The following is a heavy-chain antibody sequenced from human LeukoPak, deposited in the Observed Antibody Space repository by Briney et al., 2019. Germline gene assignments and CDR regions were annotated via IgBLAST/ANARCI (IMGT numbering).Heavy chain of an antibody. CDR1: GLTVSRDW. J-gene: IGHJ6*04. D-gene: IGHD3-10*01. CDR2: LIQDGGEK. Sequence: PGRSLRLSWVAAGLTVSRDWMTSVRQAPGKGLGWVATLIQDGGEKHYVDSVKGRFTISRDNAKNSVYLQMNSLRAEDTAVYYCARDPTLYYGSGTGMDVWGKGTTVTVSS. V-gene: IGHV3-7*01. CDR3: ARDPTLYYGSGTGMDV.